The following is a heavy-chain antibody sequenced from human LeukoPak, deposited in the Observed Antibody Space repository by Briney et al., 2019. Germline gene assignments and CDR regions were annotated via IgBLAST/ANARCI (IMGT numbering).Heavy chain of an antibody. V-gene: IGHV3-48*03. D-gene: IGHD2-8*01. Sequence: GGSLRLSCAASXFTFSSYEMNWVRQAPGKRLEWVSYISGSGIKHYADSVKGRFPITRDNAKNSLYLQMNSLRVEDTAVYYCAREDTGVAFDIWGQGTTVTV. J-gene: IGHJ3*02. CDR3: AREDTGVAFDI. CDR1: XFTFSSYE. CDR2: ISGSGIK.